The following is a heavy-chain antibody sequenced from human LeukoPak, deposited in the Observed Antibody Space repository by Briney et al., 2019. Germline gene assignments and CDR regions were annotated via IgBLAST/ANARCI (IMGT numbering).Heavy chain of an antibody. CDR1: GFTFSSYE. CDR3: ARDGQWLVEVPFDY. J-gene: IGHJ4*02. D-gene: IGHD6-19*01. CDR2: ISSSGSTI. V-gene: IGHV3-48*03. Sequence: GGSLRLSCAASGFTFSSYEMNWVRQAPGKGPEWVSYISSSGSTIYYADSVKGRFTISRDNAKNSLYLQMNSLRAEDTAVYYCARDGQWLVEVPFDYWGQGTLVTVSS.